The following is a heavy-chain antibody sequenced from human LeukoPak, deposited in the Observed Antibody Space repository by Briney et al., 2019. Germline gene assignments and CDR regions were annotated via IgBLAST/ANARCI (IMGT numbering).Heavy chain of an antibody. Sequence: GGSLRLSCAASGFTFSSYGMHRVRQAPGKGLEWVAFIRYDGSNKYYADSVKGRFTISRDNSKNTLYLQMNSLRAEDTAVYYCAKLNTAHDPATLPPLTGWGQGTLVIVSS. J-gene: IGHJ4*02. D-gene: IGHD3-9*01. CDR1: GFTFSSYG. CDR3: AKLNTAHDPATLPPLTG. CDR2: IRYDGSNK. V-gene: IGHV3-30*02.